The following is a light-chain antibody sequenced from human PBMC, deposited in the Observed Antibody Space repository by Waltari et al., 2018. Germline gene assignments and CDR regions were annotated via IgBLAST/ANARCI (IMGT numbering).Light chain of an antibody. CDR2: WAS. CDR1: QSVLYNSNNKNY. V-gene: IGKV4-1*01. CDR3: QQYLSRPDT. Sequence: DIVMTQSPDSLAVSLGERATINCKSSQSVLYNSNNKNYLAWSQQRPGQPPKLLIYWASTRESGVPDRFSGSGSGTDFTLTITSLQAEDVAVYYCQQYLSRPDTFGQGTKLEIK. J-gene: IGKJ2*01.